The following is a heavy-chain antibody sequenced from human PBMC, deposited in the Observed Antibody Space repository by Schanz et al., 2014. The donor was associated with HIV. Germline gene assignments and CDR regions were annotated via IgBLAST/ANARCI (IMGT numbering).Heavy chain of an antibody. CDR1: AFNFDSYG. CDR2: IWYDGSNK. J-gene: IGHJ4*02. D-gene: IGHD4-17*01. CDR3: ARQGLRFSSWLDY. V-gene: IGHV3-33*08. Sequence: QVQLVESGGGVVQPGRSLRLSCVASAFNFDSYGMHWVRQAPGKGLEWVAVIWYDGSNKYYADSVKGRFTISRDNSKNTLYLQMNNLRAEDTAVYGCARQGLRFSSWLDYWGQGTPVTVSS.